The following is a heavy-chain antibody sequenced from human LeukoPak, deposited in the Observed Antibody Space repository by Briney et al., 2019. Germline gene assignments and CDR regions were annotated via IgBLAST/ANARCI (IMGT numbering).Heavy chain of an antibody. D-gene: IGHD4-23*01. CDR1: GFTFSSYW. CDR3: ARERWSDAFDI. J-gene: IGHJ3*02. V-gene: IGHV3-74*01. Sequence: GGALRLSCAASGFTFSSYWMHWVRQAPGKGLVWVSRINSDGSSTSYADSVKGRFTISRDNAKNTLYLQMNSLRAEDTAVYYCARERWSDAFDIWGQGTMVTVSS. CDR2: INSDGSST.